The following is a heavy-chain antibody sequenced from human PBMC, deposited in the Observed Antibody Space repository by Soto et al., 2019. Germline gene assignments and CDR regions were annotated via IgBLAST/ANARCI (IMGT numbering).Heavy chain of an antibody. CDR3: ATELGATRGDA. J-gene: IGHJ6*02. V-gene: IGHV1-8*01. CDR2: MNPSSGNT. Sequence: QVQLGQSGAEVKKPGASVKVSCKASGYTFTSYDINWVRQATGQGLEWMGWMNPSSGNTGYAQQFQGRVTITRNTPIRTAYMALSSLRSEDTAVYYCATELGATRGDAWGQGTTVTVSS. CDR1: GYTFTSYD. D-gene: IGHD1-26*01.